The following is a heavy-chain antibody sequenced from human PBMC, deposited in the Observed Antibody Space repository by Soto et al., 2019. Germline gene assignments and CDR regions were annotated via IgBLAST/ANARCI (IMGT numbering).Heavy chain of an antibody. J-gene: IGHJ4*02. V-gene: IGHV3-30-3*01. D-gene: IGHD6-6*01. CDR2: ISYDGSNK. CDR1: GFTFSSYA. Sequence: QVQLVESGGGVVQPGRSLRLSCAASGFTFSSYAMHWVRQAPGKGLEWVAVISYDGSNKYYADSVKGRFTISRDNSKNTLYLQMNSLRAEDTAVYYCARGPVIAARPDYWGQGTQVTVSS. CDR3: ARGPVIAARPDY.